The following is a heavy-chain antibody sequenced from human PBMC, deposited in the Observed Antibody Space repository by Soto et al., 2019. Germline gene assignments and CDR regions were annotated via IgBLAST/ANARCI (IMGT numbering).Heavy chain of an antibody. J-gene: IGHJ3*01. Sequence: ASLKVACKASGYTFTGYYMHWVRQAPGQGLEWMGWINPNSGGTNYAQKFQGRVTMTRDTSISTAYMELSRLRSDDTAVYYCAREVQGGAVAGYVFDLWGQGTIFTVSS. V-gene: IGHV1-2*02. D-gene: IGHD6-19*01. CDR1: GYTFTGYY. CDR2: INPNSGGT. CDR3: AREVQGGAVAGYVFDL.